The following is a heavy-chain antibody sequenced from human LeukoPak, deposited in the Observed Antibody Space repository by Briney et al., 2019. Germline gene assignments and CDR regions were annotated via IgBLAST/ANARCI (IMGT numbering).Heavy chain of an antibody. V-gene: IGHV3-30*02. CDR2: IRYDGSNK. J-gene: IGHJ4*02. D-gene: IGHD1-1*01. CDR3: AKDSVGSSNDGYFDY. CDR1: GFTFSSYG. Sequence: GGSLRLSCAASGFTFSSYGMHWVRQAPGKGLEWVAFIRYDGSNKYYADSVKGRFTISRDNSKNTLYLQMNSLRAEDTAVYYCAKDSVGSSNDGYFDYWGQGTLVTVSS.